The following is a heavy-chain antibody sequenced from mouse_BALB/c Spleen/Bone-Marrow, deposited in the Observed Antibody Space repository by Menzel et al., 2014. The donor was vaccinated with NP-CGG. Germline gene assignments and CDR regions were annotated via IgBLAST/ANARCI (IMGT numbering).Heavy chain of an antibody. D-gene: IGHD1-1*01. CDR3: ARNYGSSYWYFDV. CDR2: FNPYNDGT. Sequence: EVQLQQSGPELVKPGASVKMSCKASGYTFTSYVMHWVKQKPGQGLEWIGYFNPYNDGTKYNEKFKGKATLTSDKSSSTAYMELSSPTSEDSAVYYCARNYGSSYWYFDVWGAGTTVTVSS. J-gene: IGHJ1*01. CDR1: GYTFTSYV. V-gene: IGHV1-14*01.